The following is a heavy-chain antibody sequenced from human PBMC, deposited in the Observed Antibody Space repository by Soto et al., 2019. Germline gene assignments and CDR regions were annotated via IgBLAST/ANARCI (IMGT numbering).Heavy chain of an antibody. Sequence: GASVKVSCKVSGYTLTELSMHWVRQAPGKGLEWMGGFDPEDGETIYAQKFQGRVTMTEDTSTDTAYMELSSLRSEDTAVYYCATLSGGYYIFLVAFDIWGQGTMVTVSS. V-gene: IGHV1-24*01. J-gene: IGHJ3*02. CDR1: GYTLTELS. CDR2: FDPEDGET. CDR3: ATLSGGYYIFLVAFDI. D-gene: IGHD3-3*01.